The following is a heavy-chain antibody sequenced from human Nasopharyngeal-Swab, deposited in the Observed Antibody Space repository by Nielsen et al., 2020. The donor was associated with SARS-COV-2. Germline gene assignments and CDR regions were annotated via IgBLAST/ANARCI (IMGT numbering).Heavy chain of an antibody. CDR2: ISYDGSNK. J-gene: IGHJ4*02. CDR1: GFTFSSYA. CDR3: ATEAGGFDY. D-gene: IGHD1-14*01. Sequence: GESLKISCAASGFTFSSYAMHWVRQAPGKGLEWVAVISYDGSNKYYADSVKGRFTISRDNSKNTLYLQMNSLRAEDTAVYYCATEAGGFDYWGQGTLVTVSS. V-gene: IGHV3-30-3*01.